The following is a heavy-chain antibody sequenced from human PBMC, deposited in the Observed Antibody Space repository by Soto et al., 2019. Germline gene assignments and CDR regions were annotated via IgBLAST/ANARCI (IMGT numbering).Heavy chain of an antibody. D-gene: IGHD2-21*01. CDR2: IIPIIGSG. CDR3: ATGAVHQLLFDN. Sequence: QVLLVQSGAEVKEPGSSVKVSCKASGGTFSGLTLNWVRQAPGQGLEWMGRIIPIIGSGNYAQNFQGRVTITADEPTRTAYMELRSLKSEDTAVDYCATGAVHQLLFDNWGQGTLVTVSS. CDR1: GGTFSGLT. V-gene: IGHV1-69*11. J-gene: IGHJ4*02.